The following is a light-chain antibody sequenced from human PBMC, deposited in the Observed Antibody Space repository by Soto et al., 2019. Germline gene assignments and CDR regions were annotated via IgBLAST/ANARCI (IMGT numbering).Light chain of an antibody. CDR1: QSISSW. CDR3: QHYDTYPYT. V-gene: IGKV1-5*03. Sequence: DTQMTQSPSTLSAYVGDRVTITCRASQSISSWLAWYQQKPGKAPKLLIYGASNLESGVPSRFSGSGSGTEFTLNISSLQPDDSATYYCQHYDTYPYTFGQGTKLEIK. J-gene: IGKJ2*01. CDR2: GAS.